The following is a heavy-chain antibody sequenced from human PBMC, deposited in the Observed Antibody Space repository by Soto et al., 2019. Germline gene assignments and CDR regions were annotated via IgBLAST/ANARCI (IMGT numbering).Heavy chain of an antibody. V-gene: IGHV1-69*01. CDR2: LIPVLGTT. CDR1: GGTLSTYA. J-gene: IGHJ5*02. Sequence: QLQLVQSGAEVKKPGSSVKVSCKASGGTLSTYAVTWVRQAPGQGLEWMGGLIPVLGTTTYAPKFQDRITSTADESTNTAYLEVNSLRSEDTAVYYCARVGTPWVTAGWFDPWGQGTLVTVSS. D-gene: IGHD2-21*02. CDR3: ARVGTPWVTAGWFDP.